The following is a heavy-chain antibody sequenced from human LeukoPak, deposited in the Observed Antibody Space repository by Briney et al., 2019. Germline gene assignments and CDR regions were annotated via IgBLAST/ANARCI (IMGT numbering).Heavy chain of an antibody. CDR2: MNPNSGNT. Sequence: ASVKVSCKASGYTFTSYDINWVRQAPGQGLEWMGWMNPNSGNTGYAQKFQGRVTMTRNTSISTAYMELSSLRSEDTAVYYCARGEAVAGLYYFDYWGQGTLVTVSS. V-gene: IGHV1-8*01. CDR3: ARGEAVAGLYYFDY. D-gene: IGHD6-19*01. J-gene: IGHJ4*02. CDR1: GYTFTSYD.